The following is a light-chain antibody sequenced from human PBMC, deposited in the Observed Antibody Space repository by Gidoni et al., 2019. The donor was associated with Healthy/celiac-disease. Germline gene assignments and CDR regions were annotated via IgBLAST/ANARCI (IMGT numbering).Light chain of an antibody. J-gene: IGLJ2*01. CDR1: KLGDKY. V-gene: IGLV3-1*01. Sequence: ASITCSGDKLGDKYACWYQQKPGQSPVLVIYKDSQRPSGIPERVSGSNSGNTATLTISGTQAMDEADYYCQAWDSSTAVFGGGTKLTVL. CDR3: QAWDSSTAV. CDR2: KDS.